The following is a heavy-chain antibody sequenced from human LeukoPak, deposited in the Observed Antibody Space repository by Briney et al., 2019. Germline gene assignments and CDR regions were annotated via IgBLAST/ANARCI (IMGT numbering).Heavy chain of an antibody. D-gene: IGHD5-24*01. CDR3: ARDQEVEMATMGSVINWFDP. J-gene: IGHJ5*02. CDR2: INPSGGST. V-gene: IGHV1-46*01. CDR1: GYTFTSYY. Sequence: ASVKVSCKASGYTFTSYYMHWVRQAPGQGLEWMGIINPSGGSTSYAQKFQGRVTMTRDTSTSTVYMELSSLRSEDTAVYYCARDQEVEMATMGSVINWFDPWGQGTLVTVSS.